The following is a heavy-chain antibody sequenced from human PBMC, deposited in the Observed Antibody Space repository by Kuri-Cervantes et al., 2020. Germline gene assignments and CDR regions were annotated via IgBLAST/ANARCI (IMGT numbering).Heavy chain of an antibody. J-gene: IGHJ6*02. CDR1: GYTFTGYY. CDR2: INPNSGGT. V-gene: IGHV1-2*02. Sequence: ASVKVSCKASGYTFTGYYMHWVRQAPGQGLEWMGWINPNSGGTNYAQKFQGRVTMTRDTSISTAYMELSRLSSDDTAVYYCARGDYYYYYGMDVWGQGTTVTVSS. CDR3: ARGDYYYYYGMDV.